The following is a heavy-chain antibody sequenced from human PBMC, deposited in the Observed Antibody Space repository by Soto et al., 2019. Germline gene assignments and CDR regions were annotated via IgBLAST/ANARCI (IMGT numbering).Heavy chain of an antibody. J-gene: IGHJ4*02. CDR2: INDSGST. CDR3: ARGFSH. CDR1: GGSFSLYY. V-gene: IGHV4-34*01. Sequence: QVQLQQWGAGLLKPSEPLSLTCVVYGGSFSLYYWSWLRQPPGKGLEWIGEINDSGSTNYNPSLKSRVTISIDTSKNQFYRKLRSVTVADTAVYFCARGFSHWGQGTLVTVSS.